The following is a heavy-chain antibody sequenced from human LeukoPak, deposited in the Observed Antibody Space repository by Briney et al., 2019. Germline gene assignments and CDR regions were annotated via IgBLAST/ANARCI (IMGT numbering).Heavy chain of an antibody. D-gene: IGHD3-10*01. V-gene: IGHV7-4-1*02. CDR1: GYTFTSYA. CDR3: ARDVTMVRGVINWFDP. Sequence: ASVKVSCKASGYTFTSYAMNWVRQAPGQGLEWMGWINTNTGNPTYAQGFTGRFVFSLDTSVSTAYLQISSLKAEDTAVYYCARDVTMVRGVINWFDPWGQGTLVTVSS. CDR2: INTNTGNP. J-gene: IGHJ5*02.